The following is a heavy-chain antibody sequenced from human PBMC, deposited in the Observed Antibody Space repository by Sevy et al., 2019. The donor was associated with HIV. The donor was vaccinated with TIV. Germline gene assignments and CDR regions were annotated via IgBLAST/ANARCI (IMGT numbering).Heavy chain of an antibody. D-gene: IGHD2-15*01. V-gene: IGHV1-69*13. CDR2: IIPIFGTA. CDR3: ASGECGSCYPGSYYYYGMDV. J-gene: IGHJ6*02. CDR1: GGTFSSYA. Sequence: ASVKVSCKASGGTFSSYAISWVRQAPGQGLEWMGGIIPIFGTANYAQKFQGRVTITADESTSTAYMELSSLRSEEPAVYYCASGECGSCYPGSYYYYGMDVWGQGTTVTVSS.